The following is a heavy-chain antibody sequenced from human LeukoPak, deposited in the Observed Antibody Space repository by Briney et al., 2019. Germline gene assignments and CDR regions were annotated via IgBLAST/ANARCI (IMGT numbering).Heavy chain of an antibody. CDR1: GGSISSSNW. J-gene: IGHJ4*02. CDR2: IYHSGST. CDR3: ARDTLYGSGSR. V-gene: IGHV4-4*02. Sequence: SETLSLTCAVSGGSISSSNWWGWVRQPPGKGLERIGEIYHSGSTNYNPSLKSRVTISVDKSKNQFSLKLSSVTAADTAVYYCARDTLYGSGSRWGQGTLVTVSS. D-gene: IGHD3-10*01.